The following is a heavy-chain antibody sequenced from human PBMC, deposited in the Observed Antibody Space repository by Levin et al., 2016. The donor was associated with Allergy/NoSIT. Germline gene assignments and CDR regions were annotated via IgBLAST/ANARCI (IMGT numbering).Heavy chain of an antibody. J-gene: IGHJ4*02. CDR1: GFTFSSYG. D-gene: IGHD1-26*01. Sequence: GESLKISCAASGFTFSSYGMHWVRQAPGKGLEWVAVISYDGSNKYYADSVKGRFTISRDNSKNTLYLQMNSLRAEDTAVYYCAKDSYRYSGSTDYWGQGTLVTVSS. V-gene: IGHV3-30*18. CDR3: AKDSYRYSGSTDY. CDR2: ISYDGSNK.